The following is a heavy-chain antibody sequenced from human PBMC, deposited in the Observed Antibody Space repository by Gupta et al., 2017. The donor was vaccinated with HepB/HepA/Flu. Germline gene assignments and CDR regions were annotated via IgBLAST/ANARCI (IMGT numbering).Heavy chain of an antibody. Sequence: QVQLVQSGAEVKKPGASVKVSCKVSGYTLTELSMPWVRQAPGKGLEWMGGFDPEDGETIYAQKVQGRVTMTEDTSTDTAYMELSSLRSEDTAVYYCATDLGERWGFRYSYGPAFDYWGQGTLVTVSS. D-gene: IGHD5-18*01. CDR2: FDPEDGET. J-gene: IGHJ4*02. CDR3: ATDLGERWGFRYSYGPAFDY. CDR1: GYTLTELS. V-gene: IGHV1-24*01.